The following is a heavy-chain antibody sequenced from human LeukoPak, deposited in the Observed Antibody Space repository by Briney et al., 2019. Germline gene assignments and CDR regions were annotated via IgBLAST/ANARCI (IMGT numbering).Heavy chain of an antibody. V-gene: IGHV3-7*01. J-gene: IGHJ4*02. Sequence: GGSLRLSCEASGFTFSSYWMSWVRQAPGKGLEWVAHIKEDESDEYYVDSVRGRSTASRDNAKNSVNLQMNSLRVEDTAVYYCARSSVTRGLFDYWGQGTLVTVSS. D-gene: IGHD5-18*01. CDR3: ARSSVTRGLFDY. CDR2: IKEDESDE. CDR1: GFTFSSYW.